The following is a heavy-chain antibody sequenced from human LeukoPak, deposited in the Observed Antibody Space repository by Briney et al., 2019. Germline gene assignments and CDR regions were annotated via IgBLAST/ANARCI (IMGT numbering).Heavy chain of an antibody. J-gene: IGHJ6*03. CDR2: IYYSGST. CDR1: GGSISSSSCY. CDR3: ASGSLVYYYYMDV. V-gene: IGHV4-39*07. Sequence: SETLSLTCTVSGGSISSSSCYWGWIRQPPGKGLEWIGSIYYSGSTYYNPSLKSRVTISVDTSKNQFSLKLSSVTAADTAVYYCASGSLVYYYYMDVWGKGTTVTVSS.